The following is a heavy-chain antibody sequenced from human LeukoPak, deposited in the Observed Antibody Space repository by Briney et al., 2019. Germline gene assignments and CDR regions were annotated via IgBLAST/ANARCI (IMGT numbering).Heavy chain of an antibody. V-gene: IGHV3-23*01. CDR1: GFTFSSYA. CDR2: ISGSGGST. Sequence: PGGSLRLSCAASGFTFSSYAMSWVRQAPGKGLEWVSAISGSGGSTYYADSVKGRFTISRDNSKNTLYLQMNSLRAEDTAVYYCARDFLSSGFGELFTDYWGQGTLVTVSS. D-gene: IGHD3-10*01. CDR3: ARDFLSSGFGELFTDY. J-gene: IGHJ4*02.